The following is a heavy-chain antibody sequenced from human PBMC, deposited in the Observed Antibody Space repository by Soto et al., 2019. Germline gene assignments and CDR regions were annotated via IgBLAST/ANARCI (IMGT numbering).Heavy chain of an antibody. J-gene: IGHJ1*01. Sequence: GGSLRLSCAASGFTFSSYSMNWVRQAPGKGLEWVSSISSSSSYIYYADSVKGRFTISRDNAKNSLYLQMNSLRAEDTAVYYCARGFPDPPCPSQHWGQGTLVTVSS. CDR3: ARGFPDPPCPSQH. CDR2: ISSSSSYI. V-gene: IGHV3-21*01. CDR1: GFTFSSYS.